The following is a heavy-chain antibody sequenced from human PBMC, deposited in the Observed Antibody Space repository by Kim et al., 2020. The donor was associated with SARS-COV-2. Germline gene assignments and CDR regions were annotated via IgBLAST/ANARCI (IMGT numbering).Heavy chain of an antibody. V-gene: IGHV4-39*01. J-gene: IGHJ4*02. D-gene: IGHD3-3*01. CDR3: AICSGDITIFGVVNTYFDY. CDR1: GGSISSSSYY. Sequence: SETLSLTCTVSGGSISSSSYYWGWIRQPPGKGLEWIGSIYYSGSTYYNPSLKSRVTISVDTSKNQFSLKLSSVTAADTAVYYCAICSGDITIFGVVNTYFDYWGQGTLVTVSS. CDR2: IYYSGST.